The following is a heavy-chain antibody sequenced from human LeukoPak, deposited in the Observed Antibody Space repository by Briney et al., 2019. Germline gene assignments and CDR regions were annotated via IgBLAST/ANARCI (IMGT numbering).Heavy chain of an antibody. CDR1: GGSISSCY. CDR2: IYSSGST. Sequence: SGTLSLSCAVCGGSISSCYWRWMRQPAGRGLVWIGRIYSSGSTTYNPSLKSRVTISVDTSKNRFFLQLLSVITADAAVYYCGRDNPLGGGPSIYDYWGEGTLVTVSS. J-gene: IGHJ4*02. D-gene: IGHD2-15*01. CDR3: GRDNPLGGGPSIYDY. V-gene: IGHV4-4*07.